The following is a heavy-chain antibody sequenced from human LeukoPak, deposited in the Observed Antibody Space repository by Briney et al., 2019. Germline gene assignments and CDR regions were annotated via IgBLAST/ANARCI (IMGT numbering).Heavy chain of an antibody. V-gene: IGHV3-23*01. J-gene: IGHJ4*02. CDR2: ISGSGGST. CDR3: ARDRRPEIASRTFDY. D-gene: IGHD6-13*01. Sequence: HPGGSLRLSCAASGFTFSSYAMSWVRQAPGKGLEWVSAISGSGGSTYYADSVKGRFTISRDNSKNTLYLQMNSLRAEDTAVYYCARDRRPEIASRTFDYWGQGILVTVSS. CDR1: GFTFSSYA.